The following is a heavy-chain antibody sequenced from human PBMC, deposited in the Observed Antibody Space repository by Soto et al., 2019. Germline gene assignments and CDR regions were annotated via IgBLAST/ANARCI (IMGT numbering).Heavy chain of an antibody. V-gene: IGHV4-34*01. CDR3: ARSYRSGWYGYLVDY. D-gene: IGHD6-19*01. CDR2: INHSGST. Sequence: SETLSLTCAVYGGSFSGYYWSWIRQPPGKGLEWIGEINHSGSTNYNPSLKSRVTISVDTSKNQFSLKLSSVTAADTAVYYCARSYRSGWYGYLVDYWGQGTLVTVSS. J-gene: IGHJ4*02. CDR1: GGSFSGYY.